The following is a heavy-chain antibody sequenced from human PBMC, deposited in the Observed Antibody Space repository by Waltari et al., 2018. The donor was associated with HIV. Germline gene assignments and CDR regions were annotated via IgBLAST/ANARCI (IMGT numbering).Heavy chain of an antibody. CDR3: ARLSNSYTKRGFDY. J-gene: IGHJ4*02. V-gene: IGHV1-46*01. D-gene: IGHD5-18*01. CDR1: GYTFTNYY. Sequence: QVQLVQSGAEVKKPGASVKVSCKASGYTFTNYYMHWGRQAPGQGLEWMGIINPSGGSTSYAQKFQGRLSMTRDTSTSTLYMEVSSLRSEDTAVYYCARLSNSYTKRGFDYWGQGTLVSVSS. CDR2: INPSGGST.